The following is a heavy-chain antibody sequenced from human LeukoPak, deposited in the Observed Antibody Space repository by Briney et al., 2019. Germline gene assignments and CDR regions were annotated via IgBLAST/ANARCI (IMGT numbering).Heavy chain of an antibody. CDR1: GDSVSSNSAV. Sequence: SQTLSLTCAISGDSVSSNSAVWNWIRQSPSRGLEWLGRTYYRSKWYNDYAVSVKSRITIKPNTSKNQFSLQLNSATPEDTAVYYCARLGLGGAFDIWGQGTMVTVSS. CDR3: ARLGLGGAFDI. J-gene: IGHJ3*02. D-gene: IGHD2-15*01. CDR2: TYYRSKWYN. V-gene: IGHV6-1*01.